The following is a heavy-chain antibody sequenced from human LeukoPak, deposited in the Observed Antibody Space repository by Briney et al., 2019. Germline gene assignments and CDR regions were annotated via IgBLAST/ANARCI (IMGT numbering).Heavy chain of an antibody. CDR2: ISGSDFST. CDR3: ARDRGYSSVYFDY. V-gene: IGHV3-23*01. D-gene: IGHD6-19*01. Sequence: PGGSLRLSCAASGFTFSSYAMSWVRQAPGKGLEWVSSISGSDFSTNHADSVIGRFTIYRDNSKNTLYLQMNSLRAEDTAVYYCARDRGYSSVYFDYWGQGTLVTVSS. J-gene: IGHJ4*02. CDR1: GFTFSSYA.